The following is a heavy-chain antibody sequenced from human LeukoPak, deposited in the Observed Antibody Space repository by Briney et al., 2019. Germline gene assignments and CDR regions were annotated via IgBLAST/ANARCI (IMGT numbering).Heavy chain of an antibody. J-gene: IGHJ4*02. D-gene: IGHD3-22*01. CDR1: GGSFSGYY. Sequence: ETLSLTCAVYGGSFSGYYWSWIRQPPGKGLEWVSVVSGSGGSTYYADSVKGRFTISRDNSKNTLYLQMNSLRAEDTAVYYCAKDGSYYDSSGYYIQVTYFDYWGQGTLVTVSS. CDR2: VSGSGGST. CDR3: AKDGSYYDSSGYYIQVTYFDY. V-gene: IGHV3-23*01.